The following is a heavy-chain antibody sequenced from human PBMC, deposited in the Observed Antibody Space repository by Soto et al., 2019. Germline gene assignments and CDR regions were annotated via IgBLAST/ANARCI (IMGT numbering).Heavy chain of an antibody. V-gene: IGHV4-4*02. CDR3: VGGSGSGSHDY. J-gene: IGHJ4*02. D-gene: IGHD3-10*01. CDR1: GVPIRSSTW. Sequence: QVQLQESGPRLVKPSGTLSLSCAVSGVPIRSSTWWSWVRQPPGKGLEWIGEIYHSGSTNYNPSLKSRVTISVDKSNNQFSLRMTSVTAADTAVFFCVGGSGSGSHDYCGQGTLVTVSS. CDR2: IYHSGST.